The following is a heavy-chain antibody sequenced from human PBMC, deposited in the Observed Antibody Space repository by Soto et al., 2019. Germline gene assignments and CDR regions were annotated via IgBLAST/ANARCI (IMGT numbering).Heavy chain of an antibody. V-gene: IGHV3-30-3*01. CDR3: AGNYYDILTGYYINYYGMDV. CDR1: GFTFSSYA. D-gene: IGHD3-9*01. Sequence: GGSLRLSCAASGFTFSSYAMHWVRQAPGKGLEWVAVISYDGSNKYYADSVKGRFTISRDNSKSTLYLQMNSLRAEDTAVYYCAGNYYDILTGYYINYYGMDVWGQGTTVTVSS. J-gene: IGHJ6*02. CDR2: ISYDGSNK.